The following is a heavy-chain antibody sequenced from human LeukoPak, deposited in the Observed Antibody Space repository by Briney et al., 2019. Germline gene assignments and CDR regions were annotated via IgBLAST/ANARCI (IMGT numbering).Heavy chain of an antibody. Sequence: ASVKVSCKPSGYTLTGFYIHWVRQAPGRGLEWMGWISPNSGGTDYAQRFQGRVTMTRDTSISTAYMELSSLRSDDTAVYYCAIQPWGSGNNWYFDLWGRGTLVTVSS. CDR3: AIQPWGSGNNWYFDL. J-gene: IGHJ2*01. CDR2: ISPNSGGT. CDR1: GYTLTGFY. V-gene: IGHV1-2*02. D-gene: IGHD7-27*01.